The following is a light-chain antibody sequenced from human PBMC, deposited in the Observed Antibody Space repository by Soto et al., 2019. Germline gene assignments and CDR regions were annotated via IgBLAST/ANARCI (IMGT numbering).Light chain of an antibody. V-gene: IGKV1-39*01. J-gene: IGKJ3*01. CDR1: RSIGNS. CDR2: AAS. Sequence: DLQMTQSPSSLSASVGDRVTITCRASRSIGNSLNWYQQKPGKAPNLLIYAASSLQGGVPSRFSGSGSGTDFTLTITSLQPEDFATFYCQQTYTAPSFTFGPGTKVDI. CDR3: QQTYTAPSFT.